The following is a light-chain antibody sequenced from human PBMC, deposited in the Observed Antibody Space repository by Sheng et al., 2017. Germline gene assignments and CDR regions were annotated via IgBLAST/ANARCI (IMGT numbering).Light chain of an antibody. CDR1: QSVSSTN. V-gene: IGKV3-20*01. J-gene: IGKJ1*01. CDR3: QQYGNSRWT. Sequence: IVLTQSPATLSLSPGERATLSCRASQSVSSTNLGWYQQKPGQAPRLLISGASTRATGIPDRFTGSGSGTDFTLIITRLEPEDFAVYYCQQYGNSRWTFGQGTKVEVK. CDR2: GAS.